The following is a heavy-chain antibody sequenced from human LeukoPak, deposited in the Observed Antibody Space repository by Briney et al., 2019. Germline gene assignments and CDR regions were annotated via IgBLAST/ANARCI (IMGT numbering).Heavy chain of an antibody. Sequence: GGSLRLSCAAAGFSFSNYAMSWVRQAPGKGLEWVSAIIGSGGSTYYADSVKGRFTISRDNSKNTLYLQMNSLRAEDTAVYYCAKAEYYYDSSGTFDYWGQGTLVTVSS. V-gene: IGHV3-23*01. CDR1: GFSFSNYA. J-gene: IGHJ4*02. CDR2: IIGSGGST. D-gene: IGHD3-22*01. CDR3: AKAEYYYDSSGTFDY.